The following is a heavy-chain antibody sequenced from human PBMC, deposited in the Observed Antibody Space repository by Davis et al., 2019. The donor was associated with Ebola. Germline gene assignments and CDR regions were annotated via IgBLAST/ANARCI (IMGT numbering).Heavy chain of an antibody. CDR3: ASSTSRANFDY. V-gene: IGHV1-46*01. CDR2: INPSGGST. J-gene: IGHJ4*02. D-gene: IGHD2-2*01. Sequence: ASVKVSCKASGYTFTSYYMHWVRQAPGQGLEWMGIINPSGGSTSYAQKFQGRVTMTRDTSTSTVYMELSSLRSEDTAAYYCASSTSRANFDYWGQGTLVTVSS. CDR1: GYTFTSYY.